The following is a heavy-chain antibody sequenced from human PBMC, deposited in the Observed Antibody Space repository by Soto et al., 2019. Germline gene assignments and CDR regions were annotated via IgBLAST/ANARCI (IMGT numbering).Heavy chain of an antibody. V-gene: IGHV4-31*03. Sequence: SETLSLTCTVSGGSISSGGYYWSWIRQHPGKGLEWIGYIYYSGSTYYNPSLKSRVTISVDTSKNQFSLKLSSVTAADTAVYYCASIERITMVRGVGYYYYMDVWGKGTTVTVSS. CDR1: GGSISSGGYY. J-gene: IGHJ6*03. CDR2: IYYSGST. D-gene: IGHD3-10*01. CDR3: ASIERITMVRGVGYYYYMDV.